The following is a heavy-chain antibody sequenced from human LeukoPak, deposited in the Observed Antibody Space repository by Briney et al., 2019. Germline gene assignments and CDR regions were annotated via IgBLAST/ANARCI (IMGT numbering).Heavy chain of an antibody. CDR3: ARDQTTPYSSGWLDY. V-gene: IGHV4-59*01. J-gene: IGHJ4*02. CDR1: GGSISSYH. CDR2: IYYSGRT. D-gene: IGHD6-19*01. Sequence: SESLSLTCTVSGGSISSYHWSWIRQPPGKGLEWIGYIYYSGRTNYNPSLESRVTISIDTSKQHFSLKLSSVTAADTALYYCARDQTTPYSSGWLDYWGQGTLVTDSS.